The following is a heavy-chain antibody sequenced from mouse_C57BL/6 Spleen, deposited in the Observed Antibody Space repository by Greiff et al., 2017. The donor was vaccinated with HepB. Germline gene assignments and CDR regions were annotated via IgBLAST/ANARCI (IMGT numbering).Heavy chain of an antibody. Sequence: VKLVESDAELVKPGASVKISCKVSGYTFTDHTIHWMKQRPEQGLEWIGYIYPRDGSTKYNEKFKCKATLTADKSSSTAYMQLNSLTSEDSAVYFCAREEVYYRYFDYWGQGTTLTVSS. D-gene: IGHD2-1*01. CDR2: IYPRDGST. CDR1: GYTFTDHT. CDR3: AREEVYYRYFDY. J-gene: IGHJ2*01. V-gene: IGHV1-78*01.